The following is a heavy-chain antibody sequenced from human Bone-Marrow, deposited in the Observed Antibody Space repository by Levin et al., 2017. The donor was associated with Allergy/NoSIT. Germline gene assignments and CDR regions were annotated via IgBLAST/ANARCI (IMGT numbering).Heavy chain of an antibody. CDR1: GGSFSGYY. V-gene: IGHV4-34*01. CDR3: ASLFGRGLLLRYYYGMDV. J-gene: IGHJ6*02. CDR2: INHSGST. Sequence: SETLSLTCAVYGGSFSGYYWSWIRQPPGKGLEWIGEINHSGSTNYNPSLKSRVTISVDTSKNQFSLKLSSVTAADTAVYYCASLFGRGLLLRYYYGMDVWGQGTAVTVSS. D-gene: IGHD3-22*01.